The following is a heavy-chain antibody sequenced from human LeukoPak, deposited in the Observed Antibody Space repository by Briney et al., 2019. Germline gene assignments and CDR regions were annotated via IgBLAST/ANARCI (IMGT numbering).Heavy chain of an antibody. D-gene: IGHD6-13*01. Sequence: PGGSLRLSCAASGFTFSSYGMHWVRQAPGKGLEWVAVISYDGSNKYYADSVKGRFTISRDNSKNTLYLQMNSLRAEVTAVYYCARENYSILDYWGQGTLVTVSS. CDR1: GFTFSSYG. CDR2: ISYDGSNK. J-gene: IGHJ4*02. CDR3: ARENYSILDY. V-gene: IGHV3-30*03.